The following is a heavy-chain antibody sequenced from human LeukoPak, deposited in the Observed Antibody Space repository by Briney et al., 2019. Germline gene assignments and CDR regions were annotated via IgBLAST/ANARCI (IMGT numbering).Heavy chain of an antibody. CDR3: ARVYMRFGESN. J-gene: IGHJ4*02. V-gene: IGHV4-38-2*02. CDR1: GYSISSGYY. CDR2: IYHSGST. D-gene: IGHD3-10*01. Sequence: SETLSLTCTVSGYSISSGYYWGWIRQPPGKGLEWIGSIYHSGSTYYNPSLKSRVTISVDTSKNQFSLKLSSVTAADTAVYYCARVYMRFGESNWGQGTLVTVSS.